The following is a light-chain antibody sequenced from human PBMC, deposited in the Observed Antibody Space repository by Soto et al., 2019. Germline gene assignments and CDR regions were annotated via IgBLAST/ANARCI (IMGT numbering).Light chain of an antibody. CDR2: DVS. CDR3: SSNAGNLDL. CDR1: SSDVGGYNY. V-gene: IGLV2-11*01. Sequence: QSVLTQPPSVSGSPGQSVTISCTGTSSDVGGYNYVAWYQQHPGKAPKVMIYDVSKRPSGVPDRFSGSKSGNTASLTISGLQAEDEADYYCSSNAGNLDLFGPGTNVTVL. J-gene: IGLJ1*01.